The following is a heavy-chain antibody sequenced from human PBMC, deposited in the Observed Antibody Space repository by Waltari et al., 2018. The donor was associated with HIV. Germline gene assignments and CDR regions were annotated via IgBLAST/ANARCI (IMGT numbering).Heavy chain of an antibody. CDR3: ARAPPNDLWPPQTRHMDV. CDR1: GYTFTGSD. J-gene: IGHJ6*02. V-gene: IGHV1-8*01. D-gene: IGHD3-3*01. CDR2: MNPESGNT. Sequence: QVQLVQSGTEGKKPGAPVKVCWTAYGYTFTGSDTNWVRQVTGQGLEWMGWMNPESGNTAYAHKFQGRVTITRNTSIRTAYMELTSLRSEDTAVYYCARAPPNDLWPPQTRHMDVWGQGTTVTVSS.